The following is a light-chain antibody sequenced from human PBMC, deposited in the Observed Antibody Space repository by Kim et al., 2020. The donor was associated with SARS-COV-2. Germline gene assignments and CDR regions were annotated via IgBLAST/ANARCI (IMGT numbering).Light chain of an antibody. CDR1: NIGSKS. Sequence: SSELTQPPSASVAPGKTARITCGGNNIGSKSVHWYQQKPGQAPVLVIYYDSDRPSGIPERFSGSNSGNTAPLTISRVEAGDEADYYCQVWDSSSDHWVFGGGTQLTVL. CDR3: QVWDSSSDHWV. J-gene: IGLJ3*02. CDR2: YDS. V-gene: IGLV3-21*04.